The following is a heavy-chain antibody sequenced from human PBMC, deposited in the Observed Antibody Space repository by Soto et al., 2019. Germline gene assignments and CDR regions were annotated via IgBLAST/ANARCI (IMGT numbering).Heavy chain of an antibody. CDR1: GGTFSGYV. D-gene: IGHD3-16*01. V-gene: IGHV1-69*01. CDR3: ATHGLGVSSPPYFDN. J-gene: IGHJ4*02. Sequence: QLVQSGSEVKKPVSSVKVSCQASGGTFSGYVVTWVRQAPGQGLEWMGEFVPLFGTTNYAQRFSGRITITAEESTSTAYMELRILRSDDTAVYYGATHGLGVSSPPYFDNWGQGTLVTVSS. CDR2: FVPLFGTT.